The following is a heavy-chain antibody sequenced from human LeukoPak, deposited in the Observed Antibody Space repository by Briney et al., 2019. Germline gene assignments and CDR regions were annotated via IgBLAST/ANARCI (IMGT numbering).Heavy chain of an antibody. CDR3: ARYCSSTSCATEIDAFDI. CDR2: INHSGST. CDR1: GGSFRGYY. D-gene: IGHD2-2*01. Sequence: SETLSLTCAVYGGSFRGYYWSWIRQPPGKGLEWIGEINHSGSTNYNPSLKSRVTISVDTSKNQFSLKLSSVTAADTAVYYCARYCSSTSCATEIDAFDIWGQGTMVTVSS. V-gene: IGHV4-34*01. J-gene: IGHJ3*02.